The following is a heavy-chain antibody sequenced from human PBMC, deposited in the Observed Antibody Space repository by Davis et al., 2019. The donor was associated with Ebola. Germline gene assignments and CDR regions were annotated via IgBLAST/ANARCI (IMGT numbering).Heavy chain of an antibody. J-gene: IGHJ6*02. CDR3: AREKKLGSGMDV. V-gene: IGHV1-2*04. CDR1: GYTFTGYY. Sequence: ASVKVSCKASGYTFTGYYMHWVRQAPGQGLEWMGWINPNSGGTNYAQKFQGWVTMTRDTSISTAYMELSRLRSDDTAVYYCAREKKLGSGMDVWVQGTTVTVSS. CDR2: INPNSGGT. D-gene: IGHD6-13*01.